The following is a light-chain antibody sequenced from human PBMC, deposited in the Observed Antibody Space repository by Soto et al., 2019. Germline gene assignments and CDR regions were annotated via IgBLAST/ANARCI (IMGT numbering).Light chain of an antibody. CDR2: AAS. J-gene: IGKJ1*01. V-gene: IGKV1-9*01. CDR1: QGISSY. CDR3: QQLNSYPLG. Sequence: IQLTQSPSSLSASVGDRVTITCRASQGISSYLAWYQQKPGKAPKLLIYAASTLQSGVPSRFXXXXXXXXXXXXXXSLQPEDFATYYCQQLNSYPLGFGQGTKVEIK.